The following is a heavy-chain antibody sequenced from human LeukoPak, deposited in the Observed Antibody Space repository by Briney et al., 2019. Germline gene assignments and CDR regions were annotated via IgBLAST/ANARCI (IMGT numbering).Heavy chain of an antibody. D-gene: IGHD2-15*01. CDR1: GSTFSSYW. CDR3: ARIGYCSGGSCFLPIDY. V-gene: IGHV3-7*03. Sequence: GGSLRLSCAASGSTFSSYWMSWVRQAPGKGLEWVANIKQDGSEKYYVDSVKGRFTISRDNAKNSLYLQMNSLRAEDTAVYYCARIGYCSGGSCFLPIDYWGQGTLVTVSS. CDR2: IKQDGSEK. J-gene: IGHJ4*02.